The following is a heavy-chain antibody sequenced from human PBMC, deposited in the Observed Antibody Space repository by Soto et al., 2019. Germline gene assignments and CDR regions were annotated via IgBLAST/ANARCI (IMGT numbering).Heavy chain of an antibody. CDR3: ASDRAPGNYAFDY. D-gene: IGHD4-4*01. V-gene: IGHV4-4*07. Sequence: SETLCLTCTVSGGSIISYYWSWIRQPAGKGLEWIGRIYTSGSTNYNPSLKSRVTMSVDTSKNQFSLKLSSVTAADTAVYYCASDRAPGNYAFDYWGQGTLVTVSS. CDR2: IYTSGST. J-gene: IGHJ4*02. CDR1: GGSIISYY.